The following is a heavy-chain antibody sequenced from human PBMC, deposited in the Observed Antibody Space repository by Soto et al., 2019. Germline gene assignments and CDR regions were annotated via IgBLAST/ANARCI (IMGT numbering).Heavy chain of an antibody. Sequence: QVQLQESGPGLVKPSETLSLTCTVSGGSISSYYRSWIRQSPGKGLEWIGYIYYSGSTNYNPSLKSRVTISVDTSKNQFSLKLSSVTAADTAVYYCARGGISGASCLFDYWGQGTLVTVSS. CDR1: GGSISSYY. CDR3: ARGGISGASCLFDY. CDR2: IYYSGST. V-gene: IGHV4-59*01. J-gene: IGHJ4*02. D-gene: IGHD2-15*01.